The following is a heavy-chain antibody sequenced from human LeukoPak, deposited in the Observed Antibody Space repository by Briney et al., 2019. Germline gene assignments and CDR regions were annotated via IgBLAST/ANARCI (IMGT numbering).Heavy chain of an antibody. CDR3: AKPRDDYDSSGDAFDI. CDR1: GFTFSSYG. CDR2: ISYDGSNK. J-gene: IGHJ3*02. V-gene: IGHV3-30*18. D-gene: IGHD3-22*01. Sequence: GGSLRLSCAASGFTFSSYGIHWVRQAPGKGLEWVAVISYDGSNKYYADSVKGRFTISRDNSKNTLYLQMNSLRAEDTAVYYCAKPRDDYDSSGDAFDIWGQGTMVTVSS.